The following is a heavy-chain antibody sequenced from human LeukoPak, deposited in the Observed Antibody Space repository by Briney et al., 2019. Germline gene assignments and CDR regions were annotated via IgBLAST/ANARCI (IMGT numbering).Heavy chain of an antibody. CDR1: GFTFSDSA. Sequence: GGSLTLSCAASGFTFSDSAIQLLRQAPGKGLEWVGRIRSKVNSYATAYAESVKGRFIFSRDDSKNTAYLQMNSLKTEDTAMYYCTGGSNDGGQGTLVTVSS. CDR3: TGGSND. D-gene: IGHD4/OR15-4a*01. J-gene: IGHJ4*02. V-gene: IGHV3-73*01. CDR2: IRSKVNSYAT.